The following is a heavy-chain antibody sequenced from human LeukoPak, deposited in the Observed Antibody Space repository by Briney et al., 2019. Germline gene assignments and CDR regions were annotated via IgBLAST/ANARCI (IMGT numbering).Heavy chain of an antibody. V-gene: IGHV4-59*01. Sequence: SETLSLTCTVSGVSITNYYWTWLRQPPGKGLEWIGYIYYSENTNYNPSLKSRVTMSLDTSKNQFSLKLSSVTAADTAVYYCARSYDFWSGDSQFDYWGQGTLVTVSS. CDR3: ARSYDFWSGDSQFDY. J-gene: IGHJ4*02. CDR1: GVSITNYY. D-gene: IGHD3-3*01. CDR2: IYYSENT.